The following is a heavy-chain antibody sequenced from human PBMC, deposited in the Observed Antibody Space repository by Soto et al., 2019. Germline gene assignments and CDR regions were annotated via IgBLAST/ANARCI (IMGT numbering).Heavy chain of an antibody. D-gene: IGHD5-18*01. CDR2: ISYDGSNK. Sequence: GGSLRLSCAASGFTFSSYGMHWVRQAPGKGLEWVAVISYDGSNKYYADSVKGRFTISRDNSKNTLYLQMNSLRAEDTAVYYCAKETGLDTALGGMDVWGQGTTVTVSS. J-gene: IGHJ6*02. V-gene: IGHV3-30*18. CDR3: AKETGLDTALGGMDV. CDR1: GFTFSSYG.